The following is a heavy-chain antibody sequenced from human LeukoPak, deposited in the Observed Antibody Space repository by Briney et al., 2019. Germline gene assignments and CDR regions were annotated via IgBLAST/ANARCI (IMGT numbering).Heavy chain of an antibody. J-gene: IGHJ4*02. CDR2: INTNTGNP. Sequence: ASVKVSCKASGYTFTSYAMNWVRQAPGQELEWMGWINTNTGNPTYAQGFTGRFVFSLDTSVSTAYLQISSLKAEDTAVYYCARDYRSSSRHSGIGYWGQGTLVTVSS. V-gene: IGHV7-4-1*02. CDR1: GYTFTSYA. CDR3: ARDYRSSSRHSGIGY. D-gene: IGHD6-13*01.